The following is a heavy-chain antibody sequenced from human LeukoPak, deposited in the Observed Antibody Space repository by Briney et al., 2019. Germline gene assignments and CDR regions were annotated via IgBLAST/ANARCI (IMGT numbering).Heavy chain of an antibody. D-gene: IGHD4-11*01. CDR2: ISYDGSNK. V-gene: IGHV3-30-3*01. J-gene: IGHJ4*02. CDR1: GFTFSSYA. Sequence: PGGSLRLSCAASGFTFSSYAMHWVRQAPGKGPEWVAVISYDGSNKYYADSVKGRFTISRDNSKNTLYLQMNSLRAEDTAVYYCARDAYSNYFDYWGQGTLVTVSS. CDR3: ARDAYSNYFDY.